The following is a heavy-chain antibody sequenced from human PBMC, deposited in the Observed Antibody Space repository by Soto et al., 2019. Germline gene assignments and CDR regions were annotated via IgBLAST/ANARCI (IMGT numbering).Heavy chain of an antibody. CDR3: SPSLDY. J-gene: IGHJ4*02. CDR1: GFTLSSYW. V-gene: IGHV3-7*01. Sequence: PVGSLRLSCAASGFTLSSYWMDWVRQAPGKGLEWVANINQDGSEKHYIDSVKGRFTISRDNAKNSLYLQMSSLTAEDSALYYCSPSLDYWGQGTLVTVSS. CDR2: INQDGSEK.